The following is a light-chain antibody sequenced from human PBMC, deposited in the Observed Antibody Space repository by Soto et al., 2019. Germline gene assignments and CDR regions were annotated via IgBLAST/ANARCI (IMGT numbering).Light chain of an antibody. J-gene: IGLJ3*02. CDR3: SSYASSSTRV. V-gene: IGLV2-23*01. Sequence: QSVRTQPASVSGSPGQSITISCTGTSSDVGSYNLVSWYQQHPGKAPKLMIYEDNKRPSGVSNRFSGSKSGNTASLTISGLQAEDEADYYCSSYASSSTRVFGGGTKVTVL. CDR1: SSDVGSYNL. CDR2: EDN.